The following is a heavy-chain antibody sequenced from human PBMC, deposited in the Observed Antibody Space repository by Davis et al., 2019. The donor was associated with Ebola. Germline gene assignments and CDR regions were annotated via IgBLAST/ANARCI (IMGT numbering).Heavy chain of an antibody. CDR3: AKDLIEWYYFDY. J-gene: IGHJ4*02. CDR1: GYTFTSYG. V-gene: IGHV1-58*02. D-gene: IGHD3-3*01. Sequence: SVKVSCKASGYTFTSYGISWVRQARGQRLEWIGWIVVGSGNTNYAQKFQERVTITRDMSTSTAYMELSSLRSEDTAVYYCAKDLIEWYYFDYWGQGTLVTVSS. CDR2: IVVGSGNT.